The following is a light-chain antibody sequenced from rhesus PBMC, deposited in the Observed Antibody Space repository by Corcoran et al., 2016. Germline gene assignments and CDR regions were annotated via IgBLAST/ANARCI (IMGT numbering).Light chain of an antibody. CDR1: QSVGSS. CDR3: QKYSRSPFT. CDR2: GAS. J-gene: IGKJ3*01. Sequence: QVILTQSPATLSLSPGERATLSCRASQSVGSSLAWYQQKPGQAPRLLIYGASSRATGIPDRFSGSGSGTPVTLTISSLEPEDFAVYYCQKYSRSPFTFGPGTKLDIK. V-gene: IGKV3-53*01.